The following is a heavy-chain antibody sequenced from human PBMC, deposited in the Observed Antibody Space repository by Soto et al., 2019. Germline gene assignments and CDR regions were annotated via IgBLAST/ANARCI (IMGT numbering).Heavy chain of an antibody. J-gene: IGHJ4*02. Sequence: GGSLRLSCAASGFTFSNAWMSWVRQAPGKGLEWVGRIKSKTDGGTTDYAAPVKGRFTISRDDSKNTLYLQMNSLKTEDTAVYYCTTDFQYIVVVVDYWGQGTLVTVSS. CDR3: TTDFQYIVVVVDY. CDR2: IKSKTDGGTT. CDR1: GFTFSNAW. D-gene: IGHD2-15*01. V-gene: IGHV3-15*01.